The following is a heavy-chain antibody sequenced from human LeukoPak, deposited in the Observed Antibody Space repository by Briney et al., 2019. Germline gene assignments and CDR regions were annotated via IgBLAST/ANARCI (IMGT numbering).Heavy chain of an antibody. CDR1: GGSISGYY. J-gene: IGHJ4*02. CDR2: IYYSGST. CDR3: ARTSWVQSSYYFDY. Sequence: SETLSLTCTVSGGSISGYYWSWIRQPPGKGLEWIGYIYYSGSTNYNPSLKSRVTISVDTSKNHFSLKLSSLTAADTAVYYCARTSWVQSSYYFDYWGQGTLVTVSS. V-gene: IGHV4-59*08. D-gene: IGHD5-24*01.